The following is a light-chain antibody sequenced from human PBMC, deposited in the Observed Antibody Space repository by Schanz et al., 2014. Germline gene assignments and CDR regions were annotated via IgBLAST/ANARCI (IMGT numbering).Light chain of an antibody. CDR1: SSNIGSNS. J-gene: IGLJ3*02. CDR3: AAWDDSLSGQL. Sequence: QSVLTQPPSASGTPGQRVTISCSGSSSNIGSNSVNWYQQLPGTAPKVLIYFNDQRPSGVPDRFSASKSGTSASLAITGLQSEDEADYYCAAWDDSLSGQLFGGGTKLTVL. V-gene: IGLV1-44*01. CDR2: FND.